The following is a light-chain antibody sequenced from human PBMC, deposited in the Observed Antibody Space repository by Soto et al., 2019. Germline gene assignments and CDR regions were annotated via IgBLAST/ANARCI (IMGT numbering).Light chain of an antibody. V-gene: IGLV1-40*01. Sequence: QSVLTQPPSVSVAPGQRVTISCTGSSSNIGAGYDVHWYQQLPGRAPKLLIYGNTNRPSGVPDRFSGSKSGTSASLAITGRQAEDEADYYCLSFDSSLSVVFGGGTKLTVL. J-gene: IGLJ2*01. CDR1: SSNIGAGYD. CDR3: LSFDSSLSVV. CDR2: GNT.